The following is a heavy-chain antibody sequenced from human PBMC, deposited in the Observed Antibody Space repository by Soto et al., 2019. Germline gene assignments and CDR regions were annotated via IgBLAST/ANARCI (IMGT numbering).Heavy chain of an antibody. V-gene: IGHV3-15*07. CDR2: IKSRGSGGTT. CDR1: GFDFTAAW. J-gene: IGHJ6*01. CDR3: ARRRGPAGSSCYGLEV. Sequence: QLVESGGGLVTPGKSVTLSCVGSGFDFTAAWMHWVRQAPGTGLEWVGRIKSRGSGGTTDYSAPVRGRFTISRDDSKDSVYLQVSSVKTEDTAVYFCARRRGPAGSSCYGLEVWGQGSEVTVTS.